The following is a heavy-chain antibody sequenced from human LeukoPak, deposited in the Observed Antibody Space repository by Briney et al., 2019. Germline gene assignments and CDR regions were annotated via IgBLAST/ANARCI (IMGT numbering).Heavy chain of an antibody. J-gene: IGHJ4*02. CDR3: AKDLSAYDLGNDFAY. V-gene: IGHV3-23*01. D-gene: IGHD5-12*01. Sequence: GGSLRLSCAASGFTFSSYAMNWVRQAPGKGLEWVSAISGSGDSTYYADSVKGRFTISRDNSKNTLYLQMNSLRTGDTAVYYCAKDLSAYDLGNDFAYWGQGTLVTVSS. CDR2: ISGSGDST. CDR1: GFTFSSYA.